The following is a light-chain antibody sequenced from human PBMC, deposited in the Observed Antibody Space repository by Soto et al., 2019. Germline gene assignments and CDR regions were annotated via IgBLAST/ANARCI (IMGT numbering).Light chain of an antibody. CDR1: SNDIGYYDY. CDR3: CSYAGSYSLV. Sequence: QSALTQPRSVSGSPGQSVTISCTGTSNDIGYYDYVSWYQQHPGKAPKLIIYDVTERPSGVPGRFSGSKSGNTASLTIFGLQTDDEADYYCCSYAGSYSLVFGGGPKATVL. J-gene: IGLJ2*01. CDR2: DVT. V-gene: IGLV2-11*01.